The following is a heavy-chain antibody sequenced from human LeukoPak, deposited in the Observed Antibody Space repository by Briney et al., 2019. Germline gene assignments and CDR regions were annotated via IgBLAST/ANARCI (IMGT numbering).Heavy chain of an antibody. CDR2: IYSGGST. J-gene: IGHJ4*02. Sequence: GGSLRLSCAASGFTVSSNYMSWVCQAPGKGLEWVSVIYSGGSTYYADSVKGRFTISRDNSKNTLYLQMNSLRAEDTAVYYCASQMSSAFDYWGQGTLVTVSS. D-gene: IGHD6-19*01. CDR3: ASQMSSAFDY. V-gene: IGHV3-66*04. CDR1: GFTVSSNY.